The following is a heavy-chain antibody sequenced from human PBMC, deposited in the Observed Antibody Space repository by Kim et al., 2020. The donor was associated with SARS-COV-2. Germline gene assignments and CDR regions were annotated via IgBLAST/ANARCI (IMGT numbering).Heavy chain of an antibody. CDR1: GYTFTDYA. V-gene: IGHV7-4-1*02. CDR2: INTNTGTP. D-gene: IGHD3-3*01. J-gene: IGHJ4*02. CDR3: VRHSHSIKIFGVVLTPNYYSDS. Sequence: ASVKVSCKASGYTFTDYAVNWVRQAPGHGLEWMGWINTNTGTPTYAQAFTGRFVFSLDTSVSTAYLQINSLRADDTAVYYCVRHSHSIKIFGVVLTPNYYSDSWGQGTVVPVSS.